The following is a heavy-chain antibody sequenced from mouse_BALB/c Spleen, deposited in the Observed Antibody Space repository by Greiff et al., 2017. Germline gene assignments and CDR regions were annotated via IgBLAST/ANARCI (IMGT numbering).Heavy chain of an antibody. CDR2: ISSGGSYT. CDR1: GFTFSSYA. Sequence: EVQVVESGGGLVKPGGSLRLSCAASGFTFSSYAMSWVRQSPEKRLEWVAEISSGGSYTYYPDTVTGRFTISRDNAKNTLYLEMSSLRSEDTAMYYCARGGIPAWFAYWGQGTLVTVSA. J-gene: IGHJ3*01. V-gene: IGHV5-9-4*01. CDR3: ARGGIPAWFAY.